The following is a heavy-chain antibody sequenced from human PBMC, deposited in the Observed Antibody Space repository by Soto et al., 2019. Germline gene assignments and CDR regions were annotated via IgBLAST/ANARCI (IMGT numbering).Heavy chain of an antibody. J-gene: IGHJ3*01. Sequence: QVQLVQSGAEVKKPGSSVKVSCKASGGTFSSYTISWVRQAPGQGLEWMGRINPILGIANYVQKFQGRVPIAANKPTSTAYMELSSLRSEDTAVYYCAGGGDDYGDYGGDDAFDFWGQGTVVTVSS. CDR1: GGTFSSYT. CDR2: INPILGIA. V-gene: IGHV1-69*02. D-gene: IGHD4-17*01. CDR3: AGGGDDYGDYGGDDAFDF.